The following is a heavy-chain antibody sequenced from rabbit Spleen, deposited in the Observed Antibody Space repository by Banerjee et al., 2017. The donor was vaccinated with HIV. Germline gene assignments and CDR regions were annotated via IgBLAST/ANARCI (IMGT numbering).Heavy chain of an antibody. CDR2: IYAGSSDNT. V-gene: IGHV1S40*01. Sequence: LMEYGGDLVQPGASLTLTCTASEFDFSTYYMCWVRQAPGKGLEWIACIYAGSSDNTYYASWAKGRFTISKASSTTVSLQMTSLTAADTATYFCARDLDGVIGWTFGWWGPGTLFTVS. CDR3: ARDLDGVIGWTFGW. CDR1: EFDFSTYY. J-gene: IGHJ4*01. D-gene: IGHD1-1*01.